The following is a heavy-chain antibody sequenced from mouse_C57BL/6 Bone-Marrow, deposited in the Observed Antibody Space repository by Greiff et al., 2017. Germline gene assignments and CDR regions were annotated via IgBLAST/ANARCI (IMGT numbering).Heavy chain of an antibody. CDR3: ARPYYSNYWYFDV. Sequence: QVQLQQPGAELVMPGASVKMSCKASGYTFTSYWITWVKQRPGQGLEWIGDIYPGSGSTNYNEKFKSKATLTVDTSSSTAYMQLSSLTSEGSAVYYCARPYYSNYWYFDVWGTGTTVTVSS. CDR1: GYTFTSYW. J-gene: IGHJ1*03. CDR2: IYPGSGST. V-gene: IGHV1-55*01. D-gene: IGHD2-5*01.